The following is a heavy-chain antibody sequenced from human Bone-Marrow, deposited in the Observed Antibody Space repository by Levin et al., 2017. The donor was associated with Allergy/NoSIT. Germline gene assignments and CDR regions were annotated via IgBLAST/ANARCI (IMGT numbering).Heavy chain of an antibody. Sequence: SGPTLVKPTETLTLTCTVSGFSLSNARMGVSWIRQPPGKALEWLAHIFSNDEKSYSTSLKSRLTISKDTSKSQVVLTMTNMDPVDTATYYCARMRYYDSSGYYYFDYWGQGTLVTVSS. CDR3: ARMRYYDSSGYYYFDY. CDR2: IFSNDEK. J-gene: IGHJ4*02. CDR1: GFSLSNARMG. D-gene: IGHD3-22*01. V-gene: IGHV2-26*01.